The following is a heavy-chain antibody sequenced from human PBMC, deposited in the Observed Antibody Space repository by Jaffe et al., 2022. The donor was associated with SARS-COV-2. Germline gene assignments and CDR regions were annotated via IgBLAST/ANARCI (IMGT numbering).Heavy chain of an antibody. CDR3: ARVSSSDSSGYYYGWTFYFDY. V-gene: IGHV3-30*04. J-gene: IGHJ4*02. D-gene: IGHD3-22*01. CDR1: GFTFSSYA. Sequence: QVQLVESGGGVVQPGRSLRLSCAASGFTFSSYAMHWVRQAPGKGLEWVAVISYDGSNKYYADSVKGRFTISRDNSKNTLYLQMNSLRAEDTAVYYCARVSSSDSSGYYYGWTFYFDYWGQGTLVTVSS. CDR2: ISYDGSNK.